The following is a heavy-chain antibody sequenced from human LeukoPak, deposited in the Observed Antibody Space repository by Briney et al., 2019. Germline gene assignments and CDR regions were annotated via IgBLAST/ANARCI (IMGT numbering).Heavy chain of an antibody. V-gene: IGHV4-61*02. CDR3: ASSSWLRDANFDS. J-gene: IGHJ4*02. D-gene: IGHD6-13*01. CDR1: GGSISSGLYY. Sequence: PSETLSLTCTVSGGSISSGLYYWSWLRQPAGTGLEWIGRIYNSGSPKYNPSLKSRVTISVVTSKNQFSLKLTSVTAADTAVYYCASSSWLRDANFDSWGQGTLVTVSS. CDR2: IYNSGSP.